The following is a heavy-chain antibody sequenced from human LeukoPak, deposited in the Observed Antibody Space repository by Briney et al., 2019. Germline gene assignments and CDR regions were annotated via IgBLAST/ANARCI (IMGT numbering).Heavy chain of an antibody. CDR1: GGSISSHY. V-gene: IGHV4-59*11. CDR2: IYYSGRT. D-gene: IGHD1-26*01. J-gene: IGHJ3*02. Sequence: PSETLSLTCTVSGGSISSHYWSWIRQPPGKGLEWIGYIYYSGRTNYNPSLKSRVTISLDTSKNQFSLQLSSETAADRAVYYCSRYRRGYVFDIGAQGTMVTVSS. CDR3: SRYRRGYVFDI.